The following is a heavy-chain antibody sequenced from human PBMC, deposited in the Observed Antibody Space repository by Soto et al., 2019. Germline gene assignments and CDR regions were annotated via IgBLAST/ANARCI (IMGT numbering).Heavy chain of an antibody. CDR3: VRGNYEKSIDY. Sequence: GGSLRLSCAASGFTFSSYSMDWVRQAPGKGLDWISYISASTSSIYYADSVQGRFTISRDNAKNSLYLQMNSLRAEDSAIYYCVRGNYEKSIDYWGQGTLVTVSS. J-gene: IGHJ4*02. V-gene: IGHV3-48*01. D-gene: IGHD3-22*01. CDR1: GFTFSSYS. CDR2: ISASTSSI.